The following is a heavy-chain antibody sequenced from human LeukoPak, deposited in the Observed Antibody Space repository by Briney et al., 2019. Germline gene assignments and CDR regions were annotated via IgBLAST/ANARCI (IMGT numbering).Heavy chain of an antibody. J-gene: IGHJ4*02. Sequence: PSETLSLTCTVSGGSISSYYWSWIRQPPGQGLEGIGYIYYSGTTNYNPSLKSRVTISVDTSKNQLSLKLSSVTAAATAVYYCARGVYIAAAQYAYWGQGTLVTVSS. CDR3: ARGVYIAAAQYAY. CDR1: GGSISSYY. CDR2: IYYSGTT. D-gene: IGHD6-13*01. V-gene: IGHV4-59*01.